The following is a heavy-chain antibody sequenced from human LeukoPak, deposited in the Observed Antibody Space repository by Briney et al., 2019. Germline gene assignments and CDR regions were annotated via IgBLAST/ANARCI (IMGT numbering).Heavy chain of an antibody. CDR3: ASPSDYGGNSGVTFDY. CDR1: GYTFTGYY. Sequence: GASVKVSCKASGYTFTGYYMHWVRQAPGQGLEWMGWINPNSGGTNYAQKFQGRVTMTRDTSISTAYMELSRLRSDDTAVYYCASPSDYGGNSGVTFDYWGQGTLVTVSS. J-gene: IGHJ4*02. V-gene: IGHV1-2*02. CDR2: INPNSGGT. D-gene: IGHD4-23*01.